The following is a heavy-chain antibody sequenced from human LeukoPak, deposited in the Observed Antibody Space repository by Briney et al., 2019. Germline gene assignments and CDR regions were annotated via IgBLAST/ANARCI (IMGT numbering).Heavy chain of an antibody. Sequence: GRSLRLSCAASGFTFSSYAMSWVRQAPGKGLEWVSAISGSGGSTYYADSVKGRFTISRDNSKNTLYLQMNSLRAEDTAVYYCAKDAGSDIVVVPAAPRGYYGMDVWGQGTTVTVSS. V-gene: IGHV3-23*01. CDR2: ISGSGGST. CDR3: AKDAGSDIVVVPAAPRGYYGMDV. J-gene: IGHJ6*02. D-gene: IGHD2-2*01. CDR1: GFTFSSYA.